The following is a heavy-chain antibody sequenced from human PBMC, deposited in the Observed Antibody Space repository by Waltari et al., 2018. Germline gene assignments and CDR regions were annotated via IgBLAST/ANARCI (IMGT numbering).Heavy chain of an antibody. Sequence: EVEEVESGGHLGQPGGSLRLSCAASGFDISRHEMHWVRQAPGKGLEWVSYINHNSATTHYADSVRGRFTISRDNAKNTLFLHMNSLRVEDTAIYYCGRSYYDTFDYWGQGTLVTVSS. CDR1: GFDISRHE. V-gene: IGHV3-48*03. D-gene: IGHD3-10*01. CDR3: GRSYYDTFDY. CDR2: INHNSATT. J-gene: IGHJ4*02.